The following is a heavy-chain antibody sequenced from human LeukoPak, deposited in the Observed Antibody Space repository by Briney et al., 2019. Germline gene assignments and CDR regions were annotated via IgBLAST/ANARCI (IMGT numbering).Heavy chain of an antibody. CDR3: AKEAGQDYGALDAFDV. D-gene: IGHD4-17*01. CDR1: GFSFSIYS. Sequence: PGGPLRLSCAASGFSFSIYSMNWVRQAPGKGLEWVSSIGGSSSSLYYAESVKGRFTISRDNARNSLYLQMNSVRAEDTAVYYCAKEAGQDYGALDAFDVWGQGTMVTVSS. CDR2: IGGSSSSL. V-gene: IGHV3-21*01. J-gene: IGHJ3*01.